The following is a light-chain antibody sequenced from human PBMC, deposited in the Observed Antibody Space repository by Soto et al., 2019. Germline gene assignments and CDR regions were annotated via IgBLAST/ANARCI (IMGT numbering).Light chain of an antibody. CDR3: SSYTSSSTFV. CDR2: GVS. Sequence: QSVLTQPASVSGSPGQSITISCTGTSSDVGGHDSVSWYQQHPGRAPKLMIYGVSNRPSGVYNRFSGSKSGNTASLTVSGLQAEDEAYYYCSSYTSSSTFVFGTGTKLTVL. J-gene: IGLJ1*01. CDR1: SSDVGGHDS. V-gene: IGLV2-14*01.